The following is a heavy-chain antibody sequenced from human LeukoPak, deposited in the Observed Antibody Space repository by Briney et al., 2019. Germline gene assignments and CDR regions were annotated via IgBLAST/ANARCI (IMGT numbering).Heavy chain of an antibody. CDR3: AKPQYYYDSSGYYDY. D-gene: IGHD3-22*01. Sequence: PGGSLRLSXAASGFTFSSYAMSWVRQAPGKGLEWVSAISGSGGSTYYADSVEGRFTISRDNSKNTLYLQMNSLRAEDTAVYYCAKPQYYYDSSGYYDYWGLGTLVTVSS. V-gene: IGHV3-23*01. J-gene: IGHJ4*02. CDR1: GFTFSSYA. CDR2: ISGSGGST.